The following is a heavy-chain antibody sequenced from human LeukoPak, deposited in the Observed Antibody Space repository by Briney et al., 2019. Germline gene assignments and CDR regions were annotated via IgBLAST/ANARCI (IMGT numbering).Heavy chain of an antibody. J-gene: IGHJ2*01. Sequence: PGGSLRLSCAASGFTFSRYSMNWVRQAPGKGLEWVSSISSGSSYIYYADSVKGRFTISRDNAKNSLYLQMNSLIAEAPAMSYCAGSDTIGYSPREWDYWYFDLWGRGTLVTVSS. CDR3: AGSDTIGYSPREWDYWYFDL. V-gene: IGHV3-21*01. CDR2: ISSGSSYI. CDR1: GFTFSRYS. D-gene: IGHD3-22*01.